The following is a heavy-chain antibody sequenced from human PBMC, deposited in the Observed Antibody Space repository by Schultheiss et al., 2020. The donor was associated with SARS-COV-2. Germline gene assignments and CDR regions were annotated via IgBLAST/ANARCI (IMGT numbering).Heavy chain of an antibody. Sequence: GESLKISCAASGFTFSSYGMHWVRQAPGKGLEWVAVIWYDGSNKYYADSVKGRFTISRDNSKNTLYLQMNSLRAEDTAVYYCARGRVAAAGTGKYYYYYGMDVWGQGTTVTVSS. V-gene: IGHV3-33*01. CDR1: GFTFSSYG. D-gene: IGHD6-13*01. CDR3: ARGRVAAAGTGKYYYYYGMDV. J-gene: IGHJ6*02. CDR2: IWYDGSNK.